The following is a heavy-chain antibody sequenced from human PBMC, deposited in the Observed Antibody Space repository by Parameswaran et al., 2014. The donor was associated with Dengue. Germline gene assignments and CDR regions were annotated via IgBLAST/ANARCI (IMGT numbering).Heavy chain of an antibody. CDR3: ATMGATSLYYYYGMDV. D-gene: IGHD1-26*01. CDR2: ISSSSSYI. J-gene: IGHJ6*02. Sequence: VRQAPGKGLEWVSSISSSSSYIYYADSVKGRFTISRDNAKNSLYLQMNSLRAEDTAVYYCATMGATSLYYYYGMDVWGQGTTVTVSS. V-gene: IGHV3-21*01.